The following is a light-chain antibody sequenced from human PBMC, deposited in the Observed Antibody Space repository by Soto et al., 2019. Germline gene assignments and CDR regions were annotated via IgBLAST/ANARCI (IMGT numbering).Light chain of an antibody. CDR3: IQFSHFPRT. Sequence: VLPQSPLSSPVTLGQPASISCRSSQSLVYSDGNTYLSLLQQRPGQPPRLLIYQVSNRFSGVPDRFRGRGAGTDFTLKISRVEAEDVGVYSCIQFSHFPRTFGQGTKVEIK. CDR1: QSLVYSDGNTY. CDR2: QVS. J-gene: IGKJ1*01. V-gene: IGKV2-24*01.